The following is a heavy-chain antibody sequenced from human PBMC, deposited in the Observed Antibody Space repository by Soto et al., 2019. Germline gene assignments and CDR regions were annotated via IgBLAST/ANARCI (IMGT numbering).Heavy chain of an antibody. CDR3: ATAYYDSRGFQAR. CDR1: GLKSRNYW. J-gene: IGHJ4*02. Sequence: SQRLSWTAFGLKSRNYWMSRIRKDPEKGLEWVSNISQSGNDIYYVDSVKGRFTISRDNSEKTLYLQMNSLRAEDTATYFCATAYYDSRGFQARWGQGTLVTVSS. V-gene: IGHV3-7*03. CDR2: ISQSGNDI. D-gene: IGHD3-22*01.